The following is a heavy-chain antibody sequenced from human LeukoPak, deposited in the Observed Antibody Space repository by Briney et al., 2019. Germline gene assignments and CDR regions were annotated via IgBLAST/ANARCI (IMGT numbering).Heavy chain of an antibody. Sequence: GESLKISCKGSGHTFSKSWIAWVRQKPGKGPEWMGLIYPDDSDTRYNPSFEGQVTISADKSISTAYLQWSSLKASDTAMYYCARSAGHRTDAVCYSYNWFDPWGQGTLVTVSS. D-gene: IGHD2-8*01. CDR1: GHTFSKSW. J-gene: IGHJ5*02. V-gene: IGHV5-51*01. CDR2: IYPDDSDT. CDR3: ARSAGHRTDAVCYSYNWFDP.